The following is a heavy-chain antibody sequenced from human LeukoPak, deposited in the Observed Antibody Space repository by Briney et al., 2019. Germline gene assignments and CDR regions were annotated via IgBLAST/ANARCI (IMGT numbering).Heavy chain of an antibody. CDR3: AKDWTPHNRVYDCLDA. CDR2: IGSGADL. CDR1: GFAFGVHA. J-gene: IGHJ5*02. V-gene: IGHV3-23*01. Sequence: GGSLRLSCVGSGFAFGVHAMSWVRQAPGKGPEWIATIGSGADLFYAESVKGRFTISRDDPRNTVWLQMNSLRAEDTALYYCAKDWTPHNRVYDCLDAWGRGTQVTVSS. D-gene: IGHD3-16*01.